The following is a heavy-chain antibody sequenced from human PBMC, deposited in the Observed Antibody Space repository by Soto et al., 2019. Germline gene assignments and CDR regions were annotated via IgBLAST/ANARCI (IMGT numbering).Heavy chain of an antibody. D-gene: IGHD6-19*01. J-gene: IGHJ4*02. CDR3: ARGLITGSHYSGGWYYFDS. Sequence: PSETLSLTCAVSGGSISSSNWWSWIRQPPGKGLEWIGEIYHSGSTNYNPSLKSRVTISVDKSKNQFSLKLSSVTAADTAVYYCARGLITGSHYSGGWYYFDSWGQGTPVTVSS. V-gene: IGHV4-4*02. CDR2: IYHSGST. CDR1: GGSISSSNW.